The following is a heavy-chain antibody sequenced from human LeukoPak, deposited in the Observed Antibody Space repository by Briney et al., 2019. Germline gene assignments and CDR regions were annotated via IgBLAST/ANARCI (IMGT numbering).Heavy chain of an antibody. D-gene: IGHD1-26*01. CDR3: ARDRGPATTASGRWFDP. Sequence: GASVKVSCKASGYTFTGQYIQWVRQAPRQGLEWMGWINPNSGGTNYAQKFQGRVTMTRDTSISTAYMELSRLTSDDTAVYYCARDRGPATTASGRWFDPWGQGTLVTVSS. CDR1: GYTFTGQY. CDR2: INPNSGGT. J-gene: IGHJ5*02. V-gene: IGHV1-2*02.